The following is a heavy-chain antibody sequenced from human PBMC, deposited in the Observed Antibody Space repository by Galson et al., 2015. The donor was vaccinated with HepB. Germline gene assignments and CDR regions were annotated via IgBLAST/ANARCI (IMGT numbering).Heavy chain of an antibody. Sequence: SLRLSCAASGFTFNSYAMSWVRQAPGKGLEWVSAISGSGGSTYYADSVKGRFTISRDNSKNTLYLQMNSLRAEDTAVYYCAKEFRGLSRLVLTGYLYGMDVWVQGTTVTVSS. J-gene: IGHJ6*02. CDR3: AKEFRGLSRLVLTGYLYGMDV. CDR2: ISGSGGST. V-gene: IGHV3-23*01. D-gene: IGHD3-9*01. CDR1: GFTFNSYA.